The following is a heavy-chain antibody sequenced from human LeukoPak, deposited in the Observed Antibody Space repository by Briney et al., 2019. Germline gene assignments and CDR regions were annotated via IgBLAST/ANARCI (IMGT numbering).Heavy chain of an antibody. Sequence: ASVKVSCKASGYTFTSYYMHRVRQAPGQGLEWMGIINPSGGRTSYAQKFQGRVTVTRDTSTSTVYMEVSSLRSEDTAVYYCARDGSGSGSYYNYYMDVWGKGTTVTVSS. CDR3: ARDGSGSGSYYNYYMDV. CDR2: INPSGGRT. J-gene: IGHJ6*03. D-gene: IGHD3-10*01. V-gene: IGHV1-46*01. CDR1: GYTFTSYY.